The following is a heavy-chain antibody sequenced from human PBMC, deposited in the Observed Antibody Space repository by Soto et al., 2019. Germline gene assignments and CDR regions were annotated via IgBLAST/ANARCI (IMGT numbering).Heavy chain of an antibody. CDR3: AKDRVSIDYYYYGMDA. D-gene: IGHD3-3*02. J-gene: IGHJ6*02. Sequence: QVQLVESGGGVVQPGRSMRLSCAASGGFTFSSYGMHWVRQAPGKGLQWVAVISYDGSQRHYADSVKGRFTISRDTSTNTLDLLMNSLSAEDTAVYYCAKDRVSIDYYYYGMDAWGHGTTVTVSS. CDR2: ISYDGSQR. V-gene: IGHV3-30*18. CDR1: GGFTFSSYG.